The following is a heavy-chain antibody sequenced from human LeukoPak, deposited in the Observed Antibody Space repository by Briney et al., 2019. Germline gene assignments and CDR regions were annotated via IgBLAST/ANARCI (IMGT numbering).Heavy chain of an antibody. J-gene: IGHJ4*02. CDR2: ITGSGGST. V-gene: IGHV3-23*01. CDR3: AKDYPPYRYGCFDY. D-gene: IGHD5-18*01. Sequence: PGGSLRLSCAASGFTFSNYAMNWLRQAPGKGLQWVSDITGSGGSTYHAGSLKGRFTISRDNSKNMLYLEMNSLRAEDTAVYHCAKDYPPYRYGCFDYWGQGTLVTVSS. CDR1: GFTFSNYA.